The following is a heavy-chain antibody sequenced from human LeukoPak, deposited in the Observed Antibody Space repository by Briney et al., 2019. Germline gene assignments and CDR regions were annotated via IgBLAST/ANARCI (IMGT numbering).Heavy chain of an antibody. V-gene: IGHV3-30*18. CDR2: ISYDGNIK. CDR3: AKVFFPEYDRGWHLFHS. J-gene: IGHJ4*02. Sequence: GGSLRLSCAASGFTFSSYGMHWVRQAPGKGLEWVAIISYDGNIKNYADSVKGRFTISRDNSKNTLSLQMSGLRAEDTALYFCAKVFFPEYDRGWHLFHSWGQGTLVTVSS. CDR1: GFTFSSYG. D-gene: IGHD6-19*01.